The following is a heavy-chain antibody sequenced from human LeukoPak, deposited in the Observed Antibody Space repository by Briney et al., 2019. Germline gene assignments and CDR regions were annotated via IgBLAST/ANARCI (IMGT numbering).Heavy chain of an antibody. V-gene: IGHV1-46*01. D-gene: IGHD1-26*01. CDR1: GYTFTSYG. Sequence: ASVKVSCKASGYTFTSYGISWVRQAPGQGLEWMGIINPSGGSTSYAQKFQGRVTMTRDTSTSTVYMELSSLRPEDTAVYYCARDGVVGATIPFDYWGQGTLVTVSS. J-gene: IGHJ4*02. CDR2: INPSGGST. CDR3: ARDGVVGATIPFDY.